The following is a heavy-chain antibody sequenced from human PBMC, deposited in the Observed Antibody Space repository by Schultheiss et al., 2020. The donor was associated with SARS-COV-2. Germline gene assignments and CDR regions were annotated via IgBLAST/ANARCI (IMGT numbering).Heavy chain of an antibody. CDR2: IYYSGST. CDR1: GGSISSSSYY. J-gene: IGHJ4*02. CDR3: ARVLYCGGDCSYFDY. Sequence: SETLSLTCTVSGGSISSSSYYWGWIRQPPGKGLEWIGSIYYSGSTYYNPSLKSRVTISVDTSKNQFSLKLSSVTAADTAVYYCARVLYCGGDCSYFDYWGQGTLVTVSS. D-gene: IGHD2-21*02. V-gene: IGHV4-39*01.